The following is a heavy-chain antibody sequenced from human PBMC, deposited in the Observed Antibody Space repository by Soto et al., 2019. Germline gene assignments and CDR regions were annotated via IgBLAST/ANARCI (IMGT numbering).Heavy chain of an antibody. D-gene: IGHD3-22*01. CDR3: AGDPHWYDGGGYYDF. J-gene: IGHJ4*02. CDR2: INSGNGNT. Sequence: ASVKVSCKASGYTFTDFTIHWVRQAPGQSLEWMGWINSGNGNTKYSQRFQDRVTITRDTSASTAYMELSSLTSEDTAVYYCAGDPHWYDGGGYYDFWGQGTLVTVSS. CDR1: GYTFTDFT. V-gene: IGHV1-3*01.